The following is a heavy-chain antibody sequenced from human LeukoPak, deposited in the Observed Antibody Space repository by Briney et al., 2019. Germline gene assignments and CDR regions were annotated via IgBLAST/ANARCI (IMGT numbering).Heavy chain of an antibody. CDR2: INHSGST. D-gene: IGHD5-18*01. CDR1: GVSFSDYY. J-gene: IGHJ3*02. V-gene: IGHV4-34*01. CDR3: ARGAYSYGFFGAFDI. Sequence: SETLSLTCAVYGVSFSDYYWTWIRQPPGKGLEWIGEINHSGSTNYNPSLKSRVTISVDTSNKQFSLKLSSVTAADTAVYYCARGAYSYGFFGAFDIWGQGTMVTVSS.